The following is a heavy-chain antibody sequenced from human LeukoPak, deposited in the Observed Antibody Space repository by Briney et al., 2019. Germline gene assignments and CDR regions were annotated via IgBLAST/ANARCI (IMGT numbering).Heavy chain of an antibody. CDR1: GGSFSDYY. CDR3: ARGVARHWYFDL. D-gene: IGHD2-15*01. Sequence: SETLSLTCAVYGGSFSDYYWSWIRQPPGKGLEWIGEINHSGSTNYNPSLKSRASISVDTSKNQFSLKLSSVTVADTAVYHCARGVARHWYFDLWGRGTPVTVSS. CDR2: INHSGST. J-gene: IGHJ2*01. V-gene: IGHV4-34*01.